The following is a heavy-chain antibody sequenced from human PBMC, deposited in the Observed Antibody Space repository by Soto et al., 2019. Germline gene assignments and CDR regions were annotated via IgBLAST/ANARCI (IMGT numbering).Heavy chain of an antibody. J-gene: IGHJ6*03. CDR3: APGHFDWLSQYYYMDV. CDR1: GFSLSTSGIC. CDR2: IDWDDDK. V-gene: IGHV2-70*11. D-gene: IGHD3-9*01. Sequence: SGPALVKATHRLALTCTFSGFSLSTSGICVSWIRQPPGKALEWLARIDWDDDKYYSTSLKTRLTISKDTSKNQVVLTMTNMDPVDTAMYYCAPGHFDWLSQYYYMDVWGKGTTVTVSS.